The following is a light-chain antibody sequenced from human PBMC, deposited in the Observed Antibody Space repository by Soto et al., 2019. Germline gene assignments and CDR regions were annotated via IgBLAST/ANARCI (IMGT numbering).Light chain of an antibody. V-gene: IGLV2-14*01. CDR3: ATWDDSLIGWV. CDR1: SSDVGGHNY. J-gene: IGLJ3*02. Sequence: QSALTQPASVSGSPGQSITISCTGTSSDVGGHNYVSWYQQHPGKAPKLMIYEVTNRPSGVPDRFSGSKSGTSASLAISGLQSEDEADYYCATWDDSLIGWVFGGGTKLTVL. CDR2: EVT.